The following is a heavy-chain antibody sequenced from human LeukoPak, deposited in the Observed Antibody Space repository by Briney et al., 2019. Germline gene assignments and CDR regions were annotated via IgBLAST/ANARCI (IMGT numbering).Heavy chain of an antibody. V-gene: IGHV4-61*02. D-gene: IGHD1-26*01. CDR1: GGSISTGTYY. CDR2: IYASGST. Sequence: TSETLSLTCTVSGGSISTGTYYWNWIRQPPGKGLEWIGRIYASGSTDYSPFLKSRVTISVDTSKKQFSLKLSSVTAADTAVYYCARSRGSGSLSYFDFWGQGILGTVSS. CDR3: ARSRGSGSLSYFDF. J-gene: IGHJ4*02.